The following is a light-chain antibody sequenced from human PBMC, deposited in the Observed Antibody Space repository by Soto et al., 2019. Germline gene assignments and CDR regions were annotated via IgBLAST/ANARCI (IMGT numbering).Light chain of an antibody. Sequence: QSVLTQPPSASGTPGQRVTISCSGRSSNIGSNTVSWYQQVPGTATKHLIYSNNQRPSGVPDRFSGSKSGTSASLATSGLQADDEADYYCAAWDDSLNPLVFGTGTKLTV. J-gene: IGLJ1*01. CDR1: SSNIGSNT. CDR2: SNN. CDR3: AAWDDSLNPLV. V-gene: IGLV1-44*01.